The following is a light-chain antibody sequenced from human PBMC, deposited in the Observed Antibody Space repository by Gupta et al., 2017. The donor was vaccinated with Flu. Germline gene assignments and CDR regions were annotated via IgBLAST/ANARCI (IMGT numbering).Light chain of an antibody. Sequence: QSPLPPPAPVSVSPGPSITISCTGTSSDVGGYNYVSWYQQRPGKAPKLMIYEVTNRPSGISDRFSGSKSGNTASLTIAGLQAEDETDYYCSSYTDTSTLEVFGTGTKVTVL. CDR3: SSYTDTSTLEV. V-gene: IGLV2-14*01. CDR1: SSDVGGYNY. CDR2: EVT. J-gene: IGLJ1*01.